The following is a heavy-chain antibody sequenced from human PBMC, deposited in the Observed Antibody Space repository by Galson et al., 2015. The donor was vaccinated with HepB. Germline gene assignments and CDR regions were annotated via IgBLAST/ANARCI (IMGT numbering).Heavy chain of an antibody. V-gene: IGHV3-33*01. CDR2: IWYDGSNK. CDR3: AREKRSYDFWGGYREYYFDY. Sequence: SLRLSCAASGFTFSSYGMHWVRQAPGKGLEWVAVIWYDGSNKYYADSVKGRFTISRDNSKNTLYLQMNSLRAEDTAVYYCAREKRSYDFWGGYREYYFDYWGQGTLVTVSS. CDR1: GFTFSSYG. J-gene: IGHJ4*02. D-gene: IGHD3-3*01.